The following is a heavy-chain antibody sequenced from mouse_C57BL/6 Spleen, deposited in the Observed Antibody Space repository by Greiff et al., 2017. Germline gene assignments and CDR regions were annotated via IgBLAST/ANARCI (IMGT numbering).Heavy chain of an antibody. CDR1: GYTFTDYE. J-gene: IGHJ3*01. CDR3: TRRGIHYYGSSYAWFAY. D-gene: IGHD1-1*01. CDR2: IDPETGGT. V-gene: IGHV1-15*01. Sequence: QVQLQQSGAELVRPGASVTLSCKASGYTFTDYEMHWVKQTPVHGLEWIGAIDPETGGTAYNQKFKGKAILTADKSSSTAYMELRSLTSEDSAVYYCTRRGIHYYGSSYAWFAYWGQGTLVTVSA.